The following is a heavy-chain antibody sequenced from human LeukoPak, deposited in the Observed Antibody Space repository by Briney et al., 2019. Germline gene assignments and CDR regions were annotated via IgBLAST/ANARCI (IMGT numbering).Heavy chain of an antibody. CDR1: GYTFTSYG. D-gene: IGHD4-23*01. CDR2: ISAYNGNT. J-gene: IGHJ4*02. Sequence: GASVTVSCTASGYTFTSYGISWVRQAPGQGLEWMGWISAYNGNTNYAQKLQGRVTMTTDTSTSTAYMELRSLRSDDTAVYYCARGFYVTVVTPLNYWGQGTLVTVSS. V-gene: IGHV1-18*01. CDR3: ARGFYVTVVTPLNY.